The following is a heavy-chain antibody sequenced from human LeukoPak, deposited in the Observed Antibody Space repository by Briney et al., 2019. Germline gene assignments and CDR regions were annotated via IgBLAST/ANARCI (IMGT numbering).Heavy chain of an antibody. V-gene: IGHV1-8*01. D-gene: IGHD6-13*01. CDR2: MNPNSGNT. Sequence: ASVKVSCKASGYTFTSYDINWVRQATGQGLEWMGWMNPNSGNTGYAQKFQGRVTMTRNTSISTAYLEPSSLRSEDTAVYYCARGIGYRRSNSRLDVFDIWGQGTMVTVSS. CDR1: GYTFTSYD. CDR3: ARGIGYRRSNSRLDVFDI. J-gene: IGHJ3*02.